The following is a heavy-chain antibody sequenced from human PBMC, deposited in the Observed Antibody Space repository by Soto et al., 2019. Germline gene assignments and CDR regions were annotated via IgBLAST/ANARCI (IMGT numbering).Heavy chain of an antibody. D-gene: IGHD1-20*01. CDR1: GFTFGSYS. CDR3: ALITGRLDF. J-gene: IGHJ4*02. CDR2: IGPDPSTI. V-gene: IGHV3-48*02. Sequence: EVQLMESGGGVVQPGGSLRLSCAASGFTFGSYSFNWIRQAPGKGLEWVSYIGPDPSTIYYADSVKGRFTISRDNAKNSVYLEMNSLRHEDTAVYYCALITGRLDFWGQGTLVTVSS.